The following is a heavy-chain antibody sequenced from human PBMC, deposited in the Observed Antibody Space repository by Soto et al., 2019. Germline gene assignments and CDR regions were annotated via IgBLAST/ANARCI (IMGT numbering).Heavy chain of an antibody. J-gene: IGHJ6*02. CDR2: SRNEASSYTT. CDR3: AVNYYGLDV. CDR1: GFRFRDFF. Sequence: EVQLVESGGGLAQPGGSLRLSCDVSGFRFRDFFMDWVRQSPGKGLEWVGRSRNEASSYTTDYAASVKGRFTISRHDSQNSLILQMNSLKVEDTAIYYCAVNYYGLDVLGLGTTVTVSS. V-gene: IGHV3-72*01.